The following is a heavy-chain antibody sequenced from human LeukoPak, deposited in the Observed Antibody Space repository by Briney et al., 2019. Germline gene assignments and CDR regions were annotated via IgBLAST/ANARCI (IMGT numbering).Heavy chain of an antibody. CDR3: ATGAVAGHNHY. V-gene: IGHV1-24*01. Sequence: ASVMVICKVSGYTLTELSMHWVRQAPGKGLEWMGGFDSEDGETIYAQKFQGRVNMTEDTSTDTAYMELSSLRSEDTAVYYCATGAVAGHNHYWGQGTLVTVSS. J-gene: IGHJ4*02. D-gene: IGHD6-19*01. CDR2: FDSEDGET. CDR1: GYTLTELS.